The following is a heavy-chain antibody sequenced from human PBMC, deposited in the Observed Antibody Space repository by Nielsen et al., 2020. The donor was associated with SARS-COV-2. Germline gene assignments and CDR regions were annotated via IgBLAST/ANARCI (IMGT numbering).Heavy chain of an antibody. CDR3: ARDNRDTIFGVVNYYYGMDV. V-gene: IGHV3-30*04. J-gene: IGHJ6*02. Sequence: GGSLRLSCAASGFTFSSYAMHWVRQAPGKGLEWAAVISYDGSNKYYADSVKGRFTISRDNSKNTLYLQMNSLRAEDTAVYYCARDNRDTIFGVVNYYYGMDVWGQGTTVTVSS. CDR2: ISYDGSNK. D-gene: IGHD3-3*01. CDR1: GFTFSSYA.